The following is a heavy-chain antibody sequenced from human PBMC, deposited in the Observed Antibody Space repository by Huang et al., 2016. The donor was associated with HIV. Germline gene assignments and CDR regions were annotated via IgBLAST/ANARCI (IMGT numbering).Heavy chain of an antibody. CDR1: GGSISTYD. CDR2: FYTSGNT. CDR3: ARENEFCGSTNCHHYYYGLDV. D-gene: IGHD2-2*01. Sequence: QVQLQESGPGLVKPSETLSLTCTVSGGSISTYDWCWIRQSAGTGLEWIGRFYTSGNTNYNPSLRGRVTMSVDTAKNQFSLRLTAVTAADTAVYYCARENEFCGSTNCHHYYYGLDVWGQGTTVTVSS. V-gene: IGHV4-4*07. J-gene: IGHJ6*02.